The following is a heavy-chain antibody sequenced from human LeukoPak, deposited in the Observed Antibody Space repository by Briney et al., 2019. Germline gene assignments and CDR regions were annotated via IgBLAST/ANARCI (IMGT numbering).Heavy chain of an antibody. CDR2: ISYDGSNK. Sequence: PGRSLRLSCAASGFTFSLFGMHWVRQAPGKGLEWVALISYDGSNKWYADSVEGRFTTSRDNSKNTLYLQMSSLRAEDTAVYYCAKDEPGISATPPDYWGQGTLVSVPS. CDR3: AKDEPGISATPPDY. D-gene: IGHD6-19*01. J-gene: IGHJ4*02. V-gene: IGHV3-30*18. CDR1: GFTFSLFG.